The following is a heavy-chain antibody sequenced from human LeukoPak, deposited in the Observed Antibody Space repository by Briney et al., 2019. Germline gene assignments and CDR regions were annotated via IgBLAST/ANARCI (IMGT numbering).Heavy chain of an antibody. V-gene: IGHV3-23*01. Sequence: PGGSLRLSCAASGFTFSSYAMSWVRQAPGKGLEWVSATSGSGGSTYYADSVKGRFTISRDNSKNTLYLQMNSLGAEDTAVYYCAKDGMATISYYFDYWGQGTLVTVSS. CDR2: TSGSGGST. CDR1: GFTFSSYA. J-gene: IGHJ4*02. D-gene: IGHD5-24*01. CDR3: AKDGMATISYYFDY.